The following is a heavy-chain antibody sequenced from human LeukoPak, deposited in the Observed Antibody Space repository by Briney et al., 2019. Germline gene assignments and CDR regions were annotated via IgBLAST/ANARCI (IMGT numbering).Heavy chain of an antibody. CDR1: GYTFSSYS. V-gene: IGHV3-48*01. J-gene: IGHJ5*02. D-gene: IGHD3-3*01. CDR3: ARWGYDFWSGPNWFDP. Sequence: GGSLRLSCAACGYTFSSYSMNWVRQAPGKGLEWVSYISSSSSTIYYADSVKGRFTISRDNAKNSLYLQMNSLRAEDTAVYYCARWGYDFWSGPNWFDPWGQGTLVTVSS. CDR2: ISSSSSTI.